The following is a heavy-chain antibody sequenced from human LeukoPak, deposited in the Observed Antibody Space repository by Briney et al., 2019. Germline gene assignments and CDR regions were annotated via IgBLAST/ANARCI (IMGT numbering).Heavy chain of an antibody. CDR3: ASSGYSYYDPPGY. CDR1: GFTFSDYY. D-gene: IGHD5-18*01. J-gene: IGHJ4*02. Sequence: PGGSLRLSCAASGFTFSDYYMSWIRQAPGKGLEGVSYISSSGSTIYYADSVKGRFTISRDNAKNSLYLQMNSLRAEDTAVHYCASSGYSYYDPPGYWGQGTLVTVSS. CDR2: ISSSGSTI. V-gene: IGHV3-11*01.